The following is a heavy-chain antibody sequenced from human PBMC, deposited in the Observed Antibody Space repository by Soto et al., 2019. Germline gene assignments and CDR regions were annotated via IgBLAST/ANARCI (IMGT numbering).Heavy chain of an antibody. J-gene: IGHJ4*02. CDR1: GGSIRSYY. CDR2: VYYSGST. D-gene: IGHD2-15*01. V-gene: IGHV4-59*08. Sequence: SETLSLTCTVSGGSIRSYYWSWIRQPPGKGLEWIGYVYYSGSTKYNPSLKSRVTISVDTSKNQFSLKLSSVTAADTAVYYCARQCSGGSCYDYWGQGTLVTVSS. CDR3: ARQCSGGSCYDY.